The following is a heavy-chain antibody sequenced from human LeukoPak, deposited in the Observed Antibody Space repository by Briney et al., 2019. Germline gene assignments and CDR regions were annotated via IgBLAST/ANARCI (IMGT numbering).Heavy chain of an antibody. CDR1: GYRFTSYW. CDR2: IYPGDSDT. CDR3: ARRYCSGGSCYYGMDV. Sequence: GESLQISCKGSGYRFTSYWIGWVRQMPGKGLEWMGIIYPGDSDTRYSPSFQGQVTISADKSISTAYLQWSSLKASDTAMYYCARRYCSGGSCYYGMDVWGQGTTVTVSS. D-gene: IGHD2-15*01. V-gene: IGHV5-51*01. J-gene: IGHJ6*02.